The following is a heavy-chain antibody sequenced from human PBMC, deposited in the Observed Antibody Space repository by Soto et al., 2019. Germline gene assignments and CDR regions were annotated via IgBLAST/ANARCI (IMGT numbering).Heavy chain of an antibody. J-gene: IGHJ4*02. CDR2: FNPKTGGP. D-gene: IGHD3-16*01. V-gene: IGHV1-2*02. Sequence: ASVKLSGKASGYTFTDYYIHWLRQAPGQGLEWLGWFNPKTGGPGYAPKFQGRVTMTRDTSLSTTYMELSSPTSDDTAVYYCPREHAGFGDYWGPGTLVTAPQ. CDR1: GYTFTDYY. CDR3: PREHAGFGDY.